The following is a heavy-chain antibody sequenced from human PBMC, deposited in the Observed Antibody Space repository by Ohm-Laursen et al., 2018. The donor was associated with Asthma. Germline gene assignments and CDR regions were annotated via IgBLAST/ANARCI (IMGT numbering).Heavy chain of an antibody. Sequence: SVKVSCKASGGTFSSYAISWVRQAPGQGLEWMGGIIPILHTANYAQNFRGRVTITADESTSTAYMDLSSLRSEDTAVYYCARGRYDSSDCDLYGLDVWGQGTTVTVSS. CDR2: IIPILHTA. V-gene: IGHV1-69*13. J-gene: IGHJ6*02. D-gene: IGHD3-22*01. CDR1: GGTFSSYA. CDR3: ARGRYDSSDCDLYGLDV.